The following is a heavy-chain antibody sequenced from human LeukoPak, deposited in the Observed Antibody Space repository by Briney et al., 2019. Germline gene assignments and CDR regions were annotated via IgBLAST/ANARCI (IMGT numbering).Heavy chain of an antibody. J-gene: IGHJ4*02. CDR3: AKAGDSGSYLVY. CDR1: GFTFSSYA. CDR2: ISGSGGST. D-gene: IGHD1-26*01. V-gene: IGHV3-23*01. Sequence: GGSLRLSCAASGFTFSSYAMSWLRQAPGKGLEWVAAISGSGGSTYYADSVKGRFTISRDNSKNTLYLQMNSLRAEDTAVYYCAKAGDSGSYLVYWGQGTLVTVSS.